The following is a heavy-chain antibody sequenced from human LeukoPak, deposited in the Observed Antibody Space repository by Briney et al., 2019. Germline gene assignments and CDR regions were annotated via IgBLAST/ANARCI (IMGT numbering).Heavy chain of an antibody. D-gene: IGHD3-22*01. Sequence: GGSLRLSCAASGFTFDDYTMHWVRQAPGKGLEWVSLISWDGGSTYYADSVKGRFTISRDNSKNSLYLQMNSLRTEDTALYYCAKGLRSTGVVVITTPVGAFDIWDQGTMVTVSS. CDR2: ISWDGGST. V-gene: IGHV3-43*01. CDR3: AKGLRSTGVVVITTPVGAFDI. CDR1: GFTFDDYT. J-gene: IGHJ3*02.